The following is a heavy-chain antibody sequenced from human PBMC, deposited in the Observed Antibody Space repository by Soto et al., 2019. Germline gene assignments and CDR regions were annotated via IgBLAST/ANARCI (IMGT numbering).Heavy chain of an antibody. CDR3: AKGRVVLMVYAVTFDY. D-gene: IGHD2-8*01. Sequence: GGSLRLSCAASGFTFSSYAMSWVRQAPGKGLEWVSAISGSGGSTYYADSVKGRFTISRDNSKNTLYLQMNSLRAEDTAVYYCAKGRVVLMVYAVTFDYWGQGTLVTVSS. J-gene: IGHJ4*02. V-gene: IGHV3-23*01. CDR1: GFTFSSYA. CDR2: ISGSGGST.